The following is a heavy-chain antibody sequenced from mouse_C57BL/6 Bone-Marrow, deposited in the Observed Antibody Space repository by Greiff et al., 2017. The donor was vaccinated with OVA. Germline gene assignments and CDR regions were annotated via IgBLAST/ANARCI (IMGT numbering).Heavy chain of an antibody. CDR2: IDPNSGGT. CDR3: ARPGAKIYYAPWFAY. CDR1: GYTFTSYW. D-gene: IGHD2-1*01. V-gene: IGHV1-72*01. J-gene: IGHJ3*01. Sequence: VQLQQPGAELVKPGASVKLSCKASGYTFTSYWMHWVKQRPGRGLEWIGRIDPNSGGTKYNEKFKSKATLTVDKPSSTAYMPLSSLTSEDSAVYYCARPGAKIYYAPWFAYWGQGTLVTVSA.